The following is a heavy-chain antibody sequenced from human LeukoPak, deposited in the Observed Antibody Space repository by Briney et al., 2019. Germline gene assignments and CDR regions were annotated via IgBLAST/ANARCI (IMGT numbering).Heavy chain of an antibody. J-gene: IGHJ4*02. CDR3: ARKGSSGWSPGTHFDY. D-gene: IGHD6-19*01. CDR2: ISYDGSNK. Sequence: PGGSLRLSCAASGFTFSSYTVNWIRQAPGKGLEWVAVISYDGSNKYYADSVKGRFTISRDNSKNTLYLQMNSLRAEDTAVYYCARKGSSGWSPGTHFDYWGQGTLVTVSS. CDR1: GFTFSSYT. V-gene: IGHV3-30*04.